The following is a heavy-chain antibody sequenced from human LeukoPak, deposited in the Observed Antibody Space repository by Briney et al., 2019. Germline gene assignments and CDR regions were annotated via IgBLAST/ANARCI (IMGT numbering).Heavy chain of an antibody. J-gene: IGHJ5*02. CDR3: ARGKDYVWGSYRTALDP. D-gene: IGHD3-16*02. CDR1: GGTFSSYA. V-gene: IGHV1-69*01. Sequence: ASVKVSCKASGGTFSSYAISWVRQAPGQGLEWMGGIIPIFDTANYAQKFQGRVTITADESTSTAYMELSSLRSEDTAVYYCARGKDYVWGSYRTALDPWGQGTLVTVSS. CDR2: IIPIFDTA.